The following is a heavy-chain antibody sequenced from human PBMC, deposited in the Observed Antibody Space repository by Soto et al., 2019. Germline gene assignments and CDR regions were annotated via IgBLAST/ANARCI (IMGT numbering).Heavy chain of an antibody. Sequence: QITLKESGPTLVKPTQTLTLTCTFSGFSLSTSGVGVGWIRQPPGKALEWLALIYWDDDKRYSPSLKSRLTLTNGNFKNQVGLTMTNMDPVDTGTYYCALSRGPYFRSGSYGSFETWGQGTMVTVSS. V-gene: IGHV2-5*02. CDR1: GFSLSTSGVG. J-gene: IGHJ3*02. CDR2: IYWDDDK. CDR3: ALSRGPYFRSGSYGSFET. D-gene: IGHD3-10*01.